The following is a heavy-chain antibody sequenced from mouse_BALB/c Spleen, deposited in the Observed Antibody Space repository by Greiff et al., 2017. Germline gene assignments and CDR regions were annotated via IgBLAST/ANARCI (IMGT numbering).Heavy chain of an antibody. CDR3: ARHDYDWFAY. CDR1: GFAFSSYD. Sequence: EVQVVESGGGLVKPGGSLKLSCAASGFAFSSYDMSWVRQTPEKRLEWVAYISSGGGSTYYPDTVKGRFTISRDNAKNTLYLQMSSLKSEDTAMYYCARHDYDWFAYWGQGTLVTVSA. V-gene: IGHV5-12-1*01. J-gene: IGHJ3*01. D-gene: IGHD2-4*01. CDR2: ISSGGGST.